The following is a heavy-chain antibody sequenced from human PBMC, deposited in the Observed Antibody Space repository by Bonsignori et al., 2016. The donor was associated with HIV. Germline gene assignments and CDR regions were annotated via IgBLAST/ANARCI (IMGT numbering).Heavy chain of an antibody. Sequence: WIRQPPGKGLEWIGYIYYSGSTNYNPSLKSRVTISVDTSKNQFSLKLSSVTAADTAVYYCARVDYSKGDAFDIWGQGTMVTVSS. D-gene: IGHD4-11*01. CDR3: ARVDYSKGDAFDI. CDR2: IYYSGST. V-gene: IGHV4-59*01. J-gene: IGHJ3*02.